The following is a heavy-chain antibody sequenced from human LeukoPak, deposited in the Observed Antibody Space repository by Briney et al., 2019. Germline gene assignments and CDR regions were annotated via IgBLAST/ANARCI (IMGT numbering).Heavy chain of an antibody. CDR2: ISYDGSNK. V-gene: IGHV3-30-3*01. D-gene: IGHD3-10*01. CDR1: GFTFSSYA. CDR3: AVLRGNNY. Sequence: GGSLRLSCAASGFTFSSYAMHWVRQAPGKGLEWVAVISYDGSNKYYADSVKGRFTISRDNSKNTLYLQMNSLRVEDTAVYYCAVLRGNNYWGQGTLVTVSS. J-gene: IGHJ4*02.